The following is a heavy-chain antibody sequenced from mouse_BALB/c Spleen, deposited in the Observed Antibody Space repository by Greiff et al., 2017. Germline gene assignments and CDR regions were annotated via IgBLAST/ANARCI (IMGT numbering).Heavy chain of an antibody. D-gene: IGHD2-2*01. CDR3: ARKEGYYYAMDY. J-gene: IGHJ4*01. Sequence: EVKLVESGGGLVQPGGSRKLSCAASGFTFSSFGMHWVRQAPEKGLEWVAYISSGSSTIYYADTVKGRFTISRDNPKNTLFLQMTSLRSEDTAMYYCARKEGYYYAMDYWGQGTSVTVSS. V-gene: IGHV5-17*02. CDR2: ISSGSSTI. CDR1: GFTFSSFG.